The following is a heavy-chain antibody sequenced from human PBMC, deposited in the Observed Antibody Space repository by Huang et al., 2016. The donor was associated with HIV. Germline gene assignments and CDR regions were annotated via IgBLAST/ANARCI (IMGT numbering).Heavy chain of an antibody. D-gene: IGHD6-19*01. Sequence: QLQLQESGPGLVKPSETLSLTCTVSGGSISSSSYYWGWIRQPPGKGLEWIGSIYYSGSTYYNPSLKSRVTISLDTSKNQFSLKLSSVTAADTAVYYCARLPGSSGWYFYFDYWGQGTLVTVSS. CDR1: GGSISSSSYY. J-gene: IGHJ4*02. CDR3: ARLPGSSGWYFYFDY. V-gene: IGHV4-39*01. CDR2: IYYSGST.